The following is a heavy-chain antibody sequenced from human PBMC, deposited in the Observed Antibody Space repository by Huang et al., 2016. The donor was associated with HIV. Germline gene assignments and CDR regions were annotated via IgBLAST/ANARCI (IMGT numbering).Heavy chain of an antibody. D-gene: IGHD3-3*01. CDR3: ARGPIRFLAWLLNFDY. CDR1: GFTFSSDG. CDR2: RSYDEDNK. J-gene: IGHJ4*02. V-gene: IGHV3-30*03. Sequence: QILLIESGGGVVQPGRSLRLSCAASGFTFSSDGMHWVGQAPGKGLDWVSVRSYDEDNKYYVDSVRGRFTISRDNSKNTLYLQMNSLRIEDTAVYYCARGPIRFLAWLLNFDYWGQGALVTVSS.